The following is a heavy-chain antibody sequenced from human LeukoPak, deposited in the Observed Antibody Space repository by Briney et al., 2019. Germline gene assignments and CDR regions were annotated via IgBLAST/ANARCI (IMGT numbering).Heavy chain of an antibody. CDR3: ARGSSGWPLDY. CDR2: ISYDGSNK. J-gene: IGHJ4*02. D-gene: IGHD6-19*01. CDR1: GFSFNTYG. V-gene: IGHV3-30*03. Sequence: GGSLRLSCAASGFSFNTYGIHWVRQAPGKGLEWVAVISYDGSNKYYADSVKGRFTISRDNSKNTLYLQMNSLRAEDTAVYYCARGSSGWPLDYWGQGTLVTVSS.